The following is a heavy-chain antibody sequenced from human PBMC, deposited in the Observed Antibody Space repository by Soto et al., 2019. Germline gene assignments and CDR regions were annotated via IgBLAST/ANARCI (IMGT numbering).Heavy chain of an antibody. Sequence: GGSLRLSCAASGFTFSTCSMNWVRRAPGKGLEWISYISSSGSSVYYADSVKGRFSTSRDNAKDSLYLHMDSLRSEDTAVYYCARAAYNLFGEFRFDPWGQGTLVTVSS. CDR3: ARAAYNLFGEFRFDP. J-gene: IGHJ5*02. CDR2: ISSSGSSV. CDR1: GFTFSTCS. V-gene: IGHV3-21*05. D-gene: IGHD3-10*02.